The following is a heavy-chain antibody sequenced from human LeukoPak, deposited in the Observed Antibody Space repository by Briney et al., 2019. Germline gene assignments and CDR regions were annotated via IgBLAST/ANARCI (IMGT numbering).Heavy chain of an antibody. J-gene: IGHJ3*02. CDR2: ISGSGGST. CDR1: GFTFSSYA. V-gene: IGHV3-23*01. CDR3: VQEGPRGLAFDI. Sequence: GGSLRLSCAASGFTFSSYAVSWVRQAPGKGLEWVSAISGSGGSTYYADSVKGRFTISRDNSKNTLDLQMNSLRAEDTAVYYCVQEGPRGLAFDIWGQGTKVTVSS.